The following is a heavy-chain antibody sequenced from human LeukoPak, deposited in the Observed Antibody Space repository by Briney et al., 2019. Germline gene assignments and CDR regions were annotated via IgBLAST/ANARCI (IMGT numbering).Heavy chain of an antibody. Sequence: GGSLRLSCAASGFTFSSYETNWVRQAPGKGLEWVSYISSSAGTIYYADSVKGRFTISRDNAKNSLYLQMNSLRAEDTAVYYCASERYDAFDIWGQGTMVTVSS. D-gene: IGHD4-17*01. CDR2: ISSSAGTI. CDR3: ASERYDAFDI. V-gene: IGHV3-48*03. J-gene: IGHJ3*02. CDR1: GFTFSSYE.